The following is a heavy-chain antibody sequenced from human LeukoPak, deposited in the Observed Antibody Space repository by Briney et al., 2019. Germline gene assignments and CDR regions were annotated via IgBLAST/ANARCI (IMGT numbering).Heavy chain of an antibody. Sequence: ASVKVSCKASGGTFSSYAISWVRQAPGQGLEWMGGIIPIFGTANYAQKFQGRVTITADESTSTAYMELSRLRSDDTAVFYCAGSTSGDAFDIWGQGTMVTVSS. CDR2: IIPIFGTA. D-gene: IGHD3-10*01. J-gene: IGHJ3*02. CDR3: AGSTSGDAFDI. V-gene: IGHV1-69*01. CDR1: GGTFSSYA.